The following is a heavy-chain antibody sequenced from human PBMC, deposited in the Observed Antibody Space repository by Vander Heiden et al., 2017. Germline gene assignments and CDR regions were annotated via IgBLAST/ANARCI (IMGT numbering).Heavy chain of an antibody. V-gene: IGHV4-39*01. D-gene: IGHD5-12*01. Sequence: QLQLQESGPGLAKPSEALSLSCTFSGGPITSSGYYWGWFRQPPGKGLEWIGSISYTGSTYYNPSLKSRVTISVDKSKNQFALKLSSVTAADTAVYYCARHSDAYNYGSDYWGQGTLVTVSS. CDR3: ARHSDAYNYGSDY. CDR2: ISYTGST. J-gene: IGHJ4*02. CDR1: GGPITSSGYY.